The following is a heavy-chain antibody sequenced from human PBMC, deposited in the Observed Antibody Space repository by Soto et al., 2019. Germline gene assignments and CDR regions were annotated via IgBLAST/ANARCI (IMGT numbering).Heavy chain of an antibody. CDR2: ISSSSSYI. CDR1: GFTFSSYS. CDR3: ARDFDVTHPIPGY. J-gene: IGHJ4*02. V-gene: IGHV3-21*01. Sequence: KTGGSLRLSCAASGFTFSSYSMNWVRQAPGKGLEWVSSISSSSSYIYYADSVKGRFTISRDNAKNSLYLQMNSLRAEDTAVYYCARDFDVTHPIPGYWGQGTLVTVSS.